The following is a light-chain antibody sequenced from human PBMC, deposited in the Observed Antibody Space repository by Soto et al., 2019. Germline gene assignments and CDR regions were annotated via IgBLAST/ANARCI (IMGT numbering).Light chain of an antibody. Sequence: IQMPQSPSSLSASVGDRFAITCGASQGISTYLNWYQQKPGKAPKLLIYAASSLQSGVPSRFSGSGSETDFTLTISSLQPEDFATYSCQQSYSTTWTFGQGTKVDIK. J-gene: IGKJ1*01. CDR1: QGISTY. CDR3: QQSYSTTWT. CDR2: AAS. V-gene: IGKV1-39*01.